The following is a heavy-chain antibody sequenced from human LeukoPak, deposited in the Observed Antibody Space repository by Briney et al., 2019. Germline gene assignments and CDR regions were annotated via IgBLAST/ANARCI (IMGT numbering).Heavy chain of an antibody. CDR2: ISSSSSTI. CDR1: GFTFSSYS. D-gene: IGHD6-13*01. V-gene: IGHV3-48*04. Sequence: GGSLRLSCAASGFTFSSYSMNWVRQAPGKGLEWVSYISSSSSTIYYADSVKGRFTISRDNAKNSLYLQMNSLRAEDTAVYYCAREMGSSWPRGGMDVWGQGTTVTVSS. J-gene: IGHJ6*02. CDR3: AREMGSSWPRGGMDV.